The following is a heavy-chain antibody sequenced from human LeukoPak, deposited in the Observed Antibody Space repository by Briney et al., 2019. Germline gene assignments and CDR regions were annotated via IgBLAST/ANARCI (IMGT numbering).Heavy chain of an antibody. Sequence: PSETLSLTCTVSGGSISGYHWSWIRQPPGKGLEWIGSVSYSGSTNYNPSLKTRVTISVDTSKIQFSLKVGSVAAADTAVYYCARDRPYYFCSGNYYSFDIWGQGTLVTVSS. CDR2: VSYSGST. J-gene: IGHJ4*02. CDR3: ARDRPYYFCSGNYYSFDI. D-gene: IGHD3-10*01. V-gene: IGHV4-59*01. CDR1: GGSISGYH.